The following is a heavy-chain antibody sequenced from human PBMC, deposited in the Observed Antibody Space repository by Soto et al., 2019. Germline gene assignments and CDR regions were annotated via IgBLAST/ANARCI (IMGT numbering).Heavy chain of an antibody. Sequence: GGSLRLSCAASGFTFSSYGMRWVRQAPGKGLEWVAVISYDGSNKYYADSVKGRFTISRDNSKNTLYLQMNSLRAEDTAVYYCAKGRYYDSSAQGYYWGQGTLVTVSS. CDR3: AKGRYYDSSAQGYY. D-gene: IGHD3-22*01. V-gene: IGHV3-30*18. CDR2: ISYDGSNK. CDR1: GFTFSSYG. J-gene: IGHJ4*02.